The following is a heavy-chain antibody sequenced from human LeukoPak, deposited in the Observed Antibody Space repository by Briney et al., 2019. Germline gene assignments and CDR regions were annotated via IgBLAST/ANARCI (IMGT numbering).Heavy chain of an antibody. CDR1: RFTFSNYG. CDR2: IQYDGNSK. D-gene: IGHD6-19*01. V-gene: IGHV3-30*02. Sequence: GGSLRLSCAASRFTFSNYGMHWVRQTPDKGLEWVAFIQYDGNSKYYADSLKGRFTISRDNSKNTLYLQMNNLRAGDTAVYYCAKAQGGYSSSPSDYWGQGTLVTVSS. J-gene: IGHJ4*02. CDR3: AKAQGGYSSSPSDY.